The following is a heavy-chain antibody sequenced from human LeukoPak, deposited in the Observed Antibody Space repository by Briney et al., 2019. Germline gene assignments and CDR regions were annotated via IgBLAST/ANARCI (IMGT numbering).Heavy chain of an antibody. CDR3: ARRLTVVANFDY. D-gene: IGHD4-23*01. CDR1: GGSFSDYF. V-gene: IGHV4-34*12. J-gene: IGHJ4*02. Sequence: SETLSLTCAVYGGSFSDYFWGWIRQPPGKGLEWIGDVIHGGITNSNPSLKSRVTISLDTSKNQFSLKLSSVTAADTAVYYCARRLTVVANFDYWGQGTLVTVSS. CDR2: VIHGGIT.